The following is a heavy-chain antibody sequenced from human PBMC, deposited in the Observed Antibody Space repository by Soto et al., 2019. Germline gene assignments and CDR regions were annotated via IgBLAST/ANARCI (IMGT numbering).Heavy chain of an antibody. D-gene: IGHD6-6*01. CDR3: ATSQGSIAALFGS. CDR1: GGSVSSGYYY. Sequence: PSETLSLTCTVSGGSVSSGYYYWNWIRQPPGKGLERIGYIYYSGSTNINPSLKSRVTISVDTSKNQFSLKLSSVTAADSALYYCATSQGSIAALFGSWGQGTLVTVSS. V-gene: IGHV4-61*01. J-gene: IGHJ5*02. CDR2: IYYSGST.